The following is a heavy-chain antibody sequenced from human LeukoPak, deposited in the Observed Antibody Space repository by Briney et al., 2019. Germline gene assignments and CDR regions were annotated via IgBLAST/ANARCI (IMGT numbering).Heavy chain of an antibody. CDR1: VFTFSSYA. V-gene: IGHV3-23*01. J-gene: IGHJ4*02. D-gene: IGHD3-22*01. CDR3: ARTYYYDSSGYPPGIY. Sequence: GGSLRLSCAASVFTFSSYAMSWVRQAPGKGLEWVSAISGSGGSTYYADSVKGRFTISRDNSQNTLYLQMNSLKAENTAVYYCARTYYYDSSGYPPGIYWGQGTLVTVSS. CDR2: ISGSGGST.